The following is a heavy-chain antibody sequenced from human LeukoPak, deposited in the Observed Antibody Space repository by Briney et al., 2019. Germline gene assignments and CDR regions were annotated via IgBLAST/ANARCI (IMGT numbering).Heavy chain of an antibody. J-gene: IGHJ6*02. CDR1: GGTFSSYA. D-gene: IGHD6-13*01. Sequence: SVKVSCKASGGTFSSYAISWVRQAPGQGLEWMGGIIPIFGTANYAQKFQGRVTITADESTSTAYMGLSSLRSEDTAVYYCARPASLYSSSPAVMDVWGQGTTVTVSS. CDR2: IIPIFGTA. V-gene: IGHV1-69*13. CDR3: ARPASLYSSSPAVMDV.